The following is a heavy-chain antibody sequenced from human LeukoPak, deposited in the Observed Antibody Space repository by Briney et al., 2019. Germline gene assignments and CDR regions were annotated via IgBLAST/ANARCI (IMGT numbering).Heavy chain of an antibody. CDR1: GVTFRSYV. CDR3: ARGRNVVATSGYFDY. D-gene: IGHD5-12*01. J-gene: IGHJ4*02. V-gene: IGHV3-30-3*01. CDR2: ISYDGINT. Sequence: GGSLRLSCAASGVTFRSYVMHWGREAPGTGLEWVTTISYDGINTYYADSVKGRFTISRDNSKNTMYLQMNSLRAEDTAVYYCARGRNVVATSGYFDYWGQGTLVTVSS.